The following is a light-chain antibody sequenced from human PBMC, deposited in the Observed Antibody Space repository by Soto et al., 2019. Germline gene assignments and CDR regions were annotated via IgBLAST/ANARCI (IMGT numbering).Light chain of an antibody. CDR1: QSVSSN. CDR2: GAS. Sequence: EIVMTQSPATLSVSPGERVTLSCRASQSVSSNLAWYQQNPGQAPRLLIYGASSRATGIPARISGSGSGTEFTLTISSLQSEDFAVYYCQQYTNWPLTFGQGTKVE. V-gene: IGKV3D-15*01. CDR3: QQYTNWPLT. J-gene: IGKJ1*01.